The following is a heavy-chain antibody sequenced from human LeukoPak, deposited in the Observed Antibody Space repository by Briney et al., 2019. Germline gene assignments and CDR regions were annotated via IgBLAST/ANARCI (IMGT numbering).Heavy chain of an antibody. CDR1: GYTFTSYG. V-gene: IGHV1-2*02. J-gene: IGHJ3*02. CDR2: INPNSGGT. D-gene: IGHD4-17*01. Sequence: GASVKVSCKASGYTFTSYGISWVRQAPGQGLEWMGWINPNSGGTNYAQKFQGRVTMTRDTSISTAYMELSRLRSDDTAVYYCARVRCTVTTECDAFDIWGQGTMVTVSS. CDR3: ARVRCTVTTECDAFDI.